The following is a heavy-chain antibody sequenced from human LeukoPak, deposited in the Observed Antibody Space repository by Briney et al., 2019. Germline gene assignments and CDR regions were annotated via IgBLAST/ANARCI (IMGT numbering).Heavy chain of an antibody. Sequence: GGSLRLSCAASGFTFSDYAMTWVRLAPGRGLEWVSSITGGGGTSYADSVRGRFTMSRDNSENTLYLQMDSLRAEDSAIYFCGRDPNGNYVGAFDFWGQGTLVTVSS. J-gene: IGHJ3*01. CDR2: ITGGGGT. D-gene: IGHD4-17*01. V-gene: IGHV3-23*01. CDR1: GFTFSDYA. CDR3: GRDPNGNYVGAFDF.